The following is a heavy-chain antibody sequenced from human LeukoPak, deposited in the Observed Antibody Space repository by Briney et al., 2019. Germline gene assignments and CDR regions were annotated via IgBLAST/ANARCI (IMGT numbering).Heavy chain of an antibody. Sequence: GPVKVSCKASGYTFTSYGISWVRPAPGQGLEWMGWISAYNGNTNYAQKLQGRVTMTTDTSTSTAYMELRSLRSDDTAVYYCARVFSEDTAAYCSGGSCYESWFDPWGQGTLVTVSS. J-gene: IGHJ5*02. CDR3: ARVFSEDTAAYCSGGSCYESWFDP. D-gene: IGHD2-15*01. CDR1: GYTFTSYG. CDR2: ISAYNGNT. V-gene: IGHV1-18*01.